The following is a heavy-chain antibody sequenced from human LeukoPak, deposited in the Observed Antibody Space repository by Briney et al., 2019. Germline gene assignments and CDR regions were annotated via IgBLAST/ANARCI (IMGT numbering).Heavy chain of an antibody. CDR2: IIAIFGTA. J-gene: IGHJ5*02. CDR3: ARSTFGVVLNWFDP. D-gene: IGHD3-3*01. V-gene: IGHV1-69*13. Sequence: RASVKVSCKASGGTFSSYAISWVRQAPGQGLEWMGGIIAIFGTANYAQKFQGRVTTTADESTSTAYMELSSLRSEDTAVYYCARSTFGVVLNWFDPWGQGTLVTVSS. CDR1: GGTFSSYA.